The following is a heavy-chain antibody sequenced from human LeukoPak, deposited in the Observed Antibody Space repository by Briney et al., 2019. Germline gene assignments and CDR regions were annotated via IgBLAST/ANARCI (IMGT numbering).Heavy chain of an antibody. V-gene: IGHV5-51*01. CDR3: ARHLGYCTNGVCYSFDY. CDR2: IYPGDSDT. D-gene: IGHD2-8*01. Sequence: KSGESLKISCKGSGYSFTSYWIGWVRQMPGKGLEWMGIIYPGDSDTRYSPSVQGRVTISADKSISTAYLQWSSLKASDTAMYYCARHLGYCTNGVCYSFDYWGQGTLVTVSS. CDR1: GYSFTSYW. J-gene: IGHJ4*02.